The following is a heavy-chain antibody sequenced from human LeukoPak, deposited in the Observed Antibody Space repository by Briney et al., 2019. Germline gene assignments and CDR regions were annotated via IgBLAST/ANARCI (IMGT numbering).Heavy chain of an antibody. CDR3: ARDEEQQLLDC. V-gene: IGHV3-74*01. J-gene: IGHJ4*02. D-gene: IGHD6-13*01. CDR1: GFTFSSYW. CDR2: INSDGSST. Sequence: PGGSLRLSCAASGFTFSSYWMHWVRQAPGKGLVWVSRINSDGSSTSYADSVNGRFTISRGNAKNTLYLQMNSLRAEDTAVYYCARDEEQQLLDCWGQGTLVTVSS.